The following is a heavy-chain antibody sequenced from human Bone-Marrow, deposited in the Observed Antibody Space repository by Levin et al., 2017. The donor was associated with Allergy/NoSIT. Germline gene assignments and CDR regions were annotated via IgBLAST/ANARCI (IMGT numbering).Heavy chain of an antibody. Sequence: GESLKISCATSGVSGRIHYMTWVRQAPGKGLEWVSTHYSGGSAYYADSVKGRFTISRDTSKNTLYLQMTDLRDEDTAVYYCATCSHLGAAYYSGLDVWGQGTTVTVSS. J-gene: IGHJ6*02. V-gene: IGHV3-66*01. CDR3: ATCSHLGAAYYSGLDV. D-gene: IGHD1-26*01. CDR1: GVSGRIHY. CDR2: HYSGGSA.